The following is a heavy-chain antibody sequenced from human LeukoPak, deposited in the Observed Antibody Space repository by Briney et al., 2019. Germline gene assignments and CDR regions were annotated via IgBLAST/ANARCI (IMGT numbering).Heavy chain of an antibody. CDR1: GFTFRSYS. J-gene: IGHJ4*02. V-gene: IGHV3-48*01. Sequence: GGSLRLSCAASGFTFRSYSMNWVRQAPGKGLEWLSYISTSSSTIYYADSVKGRFTISRDNAKNSLYLQMNSLRAEDTAVYYCARDRASDYWGQGTLVTVSS. D-gene: IGHD3-10*01. CDR3: ARDRASDY. CDR2: ISTSSSTI.